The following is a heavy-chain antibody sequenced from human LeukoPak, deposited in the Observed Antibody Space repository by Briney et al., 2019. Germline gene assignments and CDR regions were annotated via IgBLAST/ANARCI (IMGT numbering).Heavy chain of an antibody. CDR1: GYTFTTYD. J-gene: IGHJ4*02. V-gene: IGHV1-8*03. Sequence: ASVKLSCKASGYTFTTYDINWVRQATGQGLEWMGWMNPNSGDTGYAQKFQGRVTITRDTSISTAYMELSSLRSEDTAVYYCARVAGGIDYWGQGTLVTVPS. CDR3: ARVAGGIDY. CDR2: MNPNSGDT. D-gene: IGHD6-19*01.